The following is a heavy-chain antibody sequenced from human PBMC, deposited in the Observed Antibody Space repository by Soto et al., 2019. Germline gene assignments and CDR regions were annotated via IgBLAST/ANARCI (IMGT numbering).Heavy chain of an antibody. D-gene: IGHD3-22*01. Sequence: ASVKVSCKASGYTFTSYYMHWVRQAPGQGLEWMGIINPSGGSTNYAQKFQGRVTMTRDTSTSTVYLELSSLRSEDTAVYYCAKTYYYDSSGYYYVQYYFDYWGQGTLVTVSS. CDR3: AKTYYYDSSGYYYVQYYFDY. CDR2: INPSGGST. CDR1: GYTFTSYY. J-gene: IGHJ4*02. V-gene: IGHV1-46*01.